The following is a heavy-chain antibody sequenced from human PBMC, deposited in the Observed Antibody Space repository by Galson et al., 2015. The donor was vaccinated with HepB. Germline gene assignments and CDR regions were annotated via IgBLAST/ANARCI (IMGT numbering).Heavy chain of an antibody. V-gene: IGHV1-3*01. J-gene: IGHJ4*02. D-gene: IGHD5-12*01. CDR2: INAGNGNT. CDR3: ARDKNSGYDRAFDY. Sequence: SVKVSCKASGYTFTSYAMHWVRQAPGQRLEWMGWINAGNGNTKYSQKFQGRVTITRDTSASTAYMELSSLRSEDTAVYYCARDKNSGYDRAFDYWGQGTLVTVSS. CDR1: GYTFTSYA.